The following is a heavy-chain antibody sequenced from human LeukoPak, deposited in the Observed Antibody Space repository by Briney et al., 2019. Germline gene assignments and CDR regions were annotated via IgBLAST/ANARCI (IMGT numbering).Heavy chain of an antibody. Sequence: PSETLSLTCTVSGGSISSHYWSWIRQPPGKGLEWIGYIYHSGSTNYNPSLKSRVTISVDTSKNQFSLKLSSVTAADTAVYYCARGLSNYGDYYYYYYMDVWGKGTTVTVSS. V-gene: IGHV4-59*11. CDR1: GGSISSHY. J-gene: IGHJ6*03. D-gene: IGHD4-11*01. CDR2: IYHSGST. CDR3: ARGLSNYGDYYYYYYMDV.